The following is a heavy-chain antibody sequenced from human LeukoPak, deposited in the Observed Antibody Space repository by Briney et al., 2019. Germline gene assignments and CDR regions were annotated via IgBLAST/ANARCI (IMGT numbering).Heavy chain of an antibody. CDR2: MNPNSGNT. CDR3: ARVGSLSDCSGGSCYHFDY. Sequence: GASVKVSCKASGYTFTSYDINWVRRATGQGLEWMGWMNPNSGNTGYAQKFQGRVTFTRDTSITTAYMELSSLRPEDTAVYYCARVGSLSDCSGGSCYHFDYWGQGTLVTVSS. D-gene: IGHD2-15*01. V-gene: IGHV1-8*03. CDR1: GYTFTSYD. J-gene: IGHJ4*02.